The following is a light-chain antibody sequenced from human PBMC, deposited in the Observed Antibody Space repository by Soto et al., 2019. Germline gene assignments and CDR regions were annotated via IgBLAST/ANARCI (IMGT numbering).Light chain of an antibody. J-gene: IGKJ1*01. V-gene: IGKV3-20*01. Sequence: EIVLTQSPGTLSLSPGERATLSCRASQSVSSTYVSWYQQKPGQAPSLLIDGSSSRATGIPDRFSGSGSGTDFPITISRLEPEDVVLYYWQQYSSAPRTFGQGTKVEIK. CDR2: GSS. CDR1: QSVSSTY. CDR3: QQYSSAPRT.